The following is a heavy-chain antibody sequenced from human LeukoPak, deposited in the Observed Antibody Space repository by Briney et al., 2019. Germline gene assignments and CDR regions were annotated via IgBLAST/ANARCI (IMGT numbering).Heavy chain of an antibody. Sequence: ASVKVSCKASGYTFTSYGISWVRQAPGQGLEWMGWISAYNGNTNYAQKLQGRVTMTTDTSTSTAYMELRSLRSDDTAVYYCATVYYYDSSGYCFFDYWGQGTLVTVSS. J-gene: IGHJ4*02. CDR3: ATVYYYDSSGYCFFDY. CDR1: GYTFTSYG. CDR2: ISAYNGNT. V-gene: IGHV1-18*01. D-gene: IGHD3-22*01.